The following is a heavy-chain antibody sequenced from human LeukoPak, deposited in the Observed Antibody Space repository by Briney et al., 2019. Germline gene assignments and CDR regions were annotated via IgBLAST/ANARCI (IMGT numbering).Heavy chain of an antibody. J-gene: IGHJ4*02. CDR3: ARDPRPEIASRTFDY. V-gene: IGHV3-23*01. CDR2: ISGSGGST. CDR1: GFTFSSYA. Sequence: GGSLRLSCAASGFTFSSYAMSWVRQAPGKGLEWVSAISGSGGSTYYADSVKGRFTISRDNSKNTLYLQMNSLRAEDTAVYYCARDPRPEIASRTFDYWGQGILVTVSS. D-gene: IGHD6-13*01.